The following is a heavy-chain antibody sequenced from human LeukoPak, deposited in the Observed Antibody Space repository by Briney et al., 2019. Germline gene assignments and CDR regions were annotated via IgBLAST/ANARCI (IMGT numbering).Heavy chain of an antibody. CDR2: IYHSGST. CDR1: GYSISSGYY. Sequence: SETLSLTCTVSGYSISSGYYWGWIRQPPGKGLEWIGSIYHSGSTNYNPSLKSRVTISVDTSKNQFSLKLSSVTAADTAVYYCARVGLYGDKPFDYWGQGTLVTVSS. V-gene: IGHV4-38-2*02. J-gene: IGHJ4*02. D-gene: IGHD4-23*01. CDR3: ARVGLYGDKPFDY.